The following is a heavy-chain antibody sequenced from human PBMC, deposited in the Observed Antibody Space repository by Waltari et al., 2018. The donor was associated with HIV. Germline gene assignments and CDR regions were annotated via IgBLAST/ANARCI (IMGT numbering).Heavy chain of an antibody. Sequence: QVQLQESGPGLVKPSQTLSLTCPVSGGSISRAGYYWSWIRQHPGKGLEWIGYIYYTGNTYYNPSLKSRITISVDTSKNQLSLNLTSVTAADTAVYYCARYCTSTSCYRGAFDIWGQGTLVTVSS. CDR2: IYYTGNT. D-gene: IGHD2-2*01. CDR1: GGSISRAGYY. V-gene: IGHV4-31*03. J-gene: IGHJ3*02. CDR3: ARYCTSTSCYRGAFDI.